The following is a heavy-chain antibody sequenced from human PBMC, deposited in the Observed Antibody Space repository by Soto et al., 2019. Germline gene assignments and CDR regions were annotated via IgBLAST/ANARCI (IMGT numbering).Heavy chain of an antibody. CDR3: ARVSDYGDFGWFDP. V-gene: IGHV4-30-4*01. CDR1: GGSISSGDYY. CDR2: IYYSGST. Sequence: SETLSLTCTVSGGSISSGDYYWSWIRQPPGKGLEWIGYIYYSGSTYYNPSLKSRVTISVDTSKNQFSLKLSSVTAADTAVYYCARVSDYGDFGWFDPWGQGTLVTVPS. D-gene: IGHD4-17*01. J-gene: IGHJ5*02.